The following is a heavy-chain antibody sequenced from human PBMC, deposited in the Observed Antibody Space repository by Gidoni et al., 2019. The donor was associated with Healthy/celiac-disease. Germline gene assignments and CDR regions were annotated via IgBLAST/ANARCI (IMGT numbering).Heavy chain of an antibody. V-gene: IGHV2-5*02. D-gene: IGHD3-10*01. CDR2: IYWDDDK. CDR1: GFSLSTSGVG. CDR3: AHSTGEFQHHYYYYGMDV. J-gene: IGHJ6*02. Sequence: QITLKESGPTLVKPTQTLTLTCTFSGFSLSTSGVGVGWIRQPPGKALEWLALIYWDDDKRYSPSLKSRLTITKDTSKNQVVLTMTNMDPVDTATYYCAHSTGEFQHHYYYYGMDVWGQGTTVTVSS.